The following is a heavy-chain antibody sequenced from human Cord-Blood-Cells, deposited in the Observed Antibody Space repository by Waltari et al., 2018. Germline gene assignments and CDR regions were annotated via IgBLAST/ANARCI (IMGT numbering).Heavy chain of an antibody. V-gene: IGHV1-69*09. J-gene: IGHJ4*02. CDR3: ARGGLELRQFDY. Sequence: QVQLVQSGAEVKKPGSSVKVSCKASGGTFSSYAISWVRQAPGQGLEWMGRIIPILGIANYAQKFQGRVTITADKSTSTAYMELSSLRSEDTAVYYCARGGLELRQFDYWGQGTLVTVSS. CDR1: GGTFSSYA. CDR2: IIPILGIA. D-gene: IGHD1-7*01.